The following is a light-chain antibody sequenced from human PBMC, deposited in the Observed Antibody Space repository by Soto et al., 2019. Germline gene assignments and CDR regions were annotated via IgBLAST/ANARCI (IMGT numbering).Light chain of an antibody. J-gene: IGKJ1*01. V-gene: IGKV1-5*01. CDR2: DAS. Sequence: DIQMTQSPSTLSASVGDRVTITCRASQSISTFLAWYQQKPGKAPKLLIFDASSLKSGVPSRFSGSGSGTEFTLTISRLQPDDFATYYCQQYDSYSWTFGQGTKVDIK. CDR1: QSISTF. CDR3: QQYDSYSWT.